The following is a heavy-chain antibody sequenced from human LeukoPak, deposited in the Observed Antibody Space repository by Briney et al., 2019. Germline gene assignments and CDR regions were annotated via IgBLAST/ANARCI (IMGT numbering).Heavy chain of an antibody. J-gene: IGHJ4*02. CDR1: GITLSNYG. CDR2: ISDSGGRT. Sequence: SGGSLRLSCAVSGITLSNYGMSWVRQAPGKGLEWVAGISDSGGRTNYADSVRGRFTISRDDSKNSLYLHMNSLRAEDTAVYYCARVSIFGVVIANDYWGQGTVVTVSS. V-gene: IGHV3-23*01. CDR3: ARVSIFGVVIANDY. D-gene: IGHD3-16*02.